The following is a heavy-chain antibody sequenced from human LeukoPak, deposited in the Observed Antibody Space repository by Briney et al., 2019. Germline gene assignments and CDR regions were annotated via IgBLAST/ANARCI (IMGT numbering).Heavy chain of an antibody. CDR3: ARPHSSSFYVVDY. D-gene: IGHD6-13*01. CDR1: GYTLTGYY. J-gene: IGHJ4*02. CDR2: IHPNSGGT. Sequence: ASVKVSCKASGYTLTGYYMHWVRQAPGQGLEWMGRIHPNSGGTNYAQKFQGRVTMTRDTSTSTAYMELSRLRSDDTAVYYCARPHSSSFYVVDYWGQGTLVTVSS. V-gene: IGHV1-2*06.